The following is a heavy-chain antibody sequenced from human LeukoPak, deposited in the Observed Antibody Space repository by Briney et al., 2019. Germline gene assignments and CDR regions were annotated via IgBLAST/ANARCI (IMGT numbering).Heavy chain of an antibody. CDR2: IWYDGSNK. V-gene: IGHV3-33*01. CDR3: ARDNYDSSGYYQGQNYFDY. D-gene: IGHD3-22*01. CDR1: GFTFSSYG. J-gene: IGHJ4*02. Sequence: GRSLRLSCAASGFTFSSYGMHWVRQAPGKGLEWVAVIWYDGSNKYYADSVKGRFTISRDNSKNTLYLQVNSLRAEDTAVYYCARDNYDSSGYYQGQNYFDYWGQGTLVTVSS.